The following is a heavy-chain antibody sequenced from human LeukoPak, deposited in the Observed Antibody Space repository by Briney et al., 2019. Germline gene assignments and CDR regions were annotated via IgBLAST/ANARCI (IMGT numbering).Heavy chain of an antibody. CDR2: IYHSGST. CDR1: GYSISSGYY. Sequence: SETLSLTCAVSGYSISSGYYWGWIRQPQGKGLEWIGRIYHSGSTYYNPSLKSRVTISVDTSKNQFSLKLSSVTAADTAVYYCARYLRSYYDSSGYYYSDYWGQGTLVTVSS. CDR3: ARYLRSYYDSSGYYYSDY. V-gene: IGHV4-38-2*01. J-gene: IGHJ4*02. D-gene: IGHD3-22*01.